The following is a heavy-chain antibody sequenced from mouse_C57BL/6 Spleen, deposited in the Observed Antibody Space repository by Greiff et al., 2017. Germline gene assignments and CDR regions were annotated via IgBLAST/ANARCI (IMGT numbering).Heavy chain of an antibody. CDR2: ISYDGSN. D-gene: IGHD1-1*01. V-gene: IGHV3-6*01. J-gene: IGHJ4*01. Sequence: EVKLQESGPGLVKPSQSLSLTCSVTGYSITSGYYWNWIRQFPGNILEWMGYISYDGSNNYNPSLQNRISITRDTSKNQLFLKLNAVTTEDTATYYCARNYGIDYYAMDYWGQGTSVTVSS. CDR1: GYSITSGYY. CDR3: ARNYGIDYYAMDY.